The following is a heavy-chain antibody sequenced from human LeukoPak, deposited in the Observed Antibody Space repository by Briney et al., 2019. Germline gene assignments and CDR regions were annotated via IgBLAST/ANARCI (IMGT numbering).Heavy chain of an antibody. Sequence: ASVKVSCKPCGYTFTSYYMHWVRQPPGQGLEWLGIINPSGVSTSYAQKFQGRVTMTRDTSTSTVYMERSSLRSEDTAVYYCARDLTGGSSGYYYSLYLDYWGQGTLVTVSS. CDR3: ARDLTGGSSGYYYSLYLDY. D-gene: IGHD3-22*01. V-gene: IGHV1-46*01. CDR2: INPSGVST. J-gene: IGHJ4*02. CDR1: GYTFTSYY.